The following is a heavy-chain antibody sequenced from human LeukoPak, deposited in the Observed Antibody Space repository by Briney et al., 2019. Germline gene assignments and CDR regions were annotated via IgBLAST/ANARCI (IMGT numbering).Heavy chain of an antibody. CDR2: IIPIFGTT. J-gene: IGHJ5*02. D-gene: IGHD5-18*01. CDR1: GGTFSSYA. V-gene: IGHV1-69*05. Sequence: SVKVSCKASGGTFSSYAISWVRQAPGQGLEWMGGIIPIFGTTNYAQKFQGRVTITTDESTSTAYMELSSLRSEDTAVYYCARGYCYGRADWFDPWGQGTLVTVSS. CDR3: ARGYCYGRADWFDP.